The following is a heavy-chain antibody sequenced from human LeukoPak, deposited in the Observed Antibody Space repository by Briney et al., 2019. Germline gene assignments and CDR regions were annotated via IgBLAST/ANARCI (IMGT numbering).Heavy chain of an antibody. V-gene: IGHV1-18*04. J-gene: IGHJ4*02. CDR3: ATRGITAARLDY. D-gene: IGHD1-20*01. CDR2: ISTSNGDK. Sequence: ASVKVSCKASGPTFPSHAITWLRQAPGQGPEWMGWISTSNGDKNYVQNLQGRITLTIDTSTATAYMELRSLRSDDTAVYYCATRGITAARLDYWGQGTLVTVSS. CDR1: GPTFPSHA.